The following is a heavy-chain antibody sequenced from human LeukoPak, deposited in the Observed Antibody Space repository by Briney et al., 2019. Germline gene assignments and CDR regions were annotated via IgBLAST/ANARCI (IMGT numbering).Heavy chain of an antibody. CDR2: FDPEDGET. Sequence: SVKVSCKVSGYTLTELSMHWVRQAPGKGLEWMGGFDPEDGETIYAQKFQGRVTMTEDTSTDTAYMELSSLRSEDTAVYYCATGLWLSVTRDYWGQGTLVTVS. CDR3: ATGLWLSVTRDY. D-gene: IGHD4-17*01. J-gene: IGHJ4*02. V-gene: IGHV1-24*01. CDR1: GYTLTELS.